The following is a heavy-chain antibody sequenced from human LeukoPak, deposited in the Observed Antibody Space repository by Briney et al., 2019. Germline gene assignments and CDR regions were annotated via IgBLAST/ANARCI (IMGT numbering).Heavy chain of an antibody. J-gene: IGHJ4*02. D-gene: IGHD6-19*01. Sequence: PGRSLRLSCAASGFTSNSYWMTWVRQAPGKGLEWVADIKQDGSDKYYAGSVKGRFTISRDNAKNSLYLQMNSLRAEDTAVYFCARYNSAWKTDDYWGQGTLVTVSS. CDR3: ARYNSAWKTDDY. CDR1: GFTSNSYW. V-gene: IGHV3-7*03. CDR2: IKQDGSDK.